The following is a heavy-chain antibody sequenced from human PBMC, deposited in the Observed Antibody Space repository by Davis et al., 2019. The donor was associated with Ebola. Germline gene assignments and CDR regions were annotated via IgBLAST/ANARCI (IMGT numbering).Heavy chain of an antibody. CDR3: ARGWLRGGMDV. V-gene: IGHV6-1*01. D-gene: IGHD5-18*01. CDR2: TYYKSKWYN. Sequence: PSETLSLTCAISGDSVSTAGWNWIRQSPSRGLEWPGRTYYKSKWYNDYAASVKSRITINPDTSKNQFSLQLTSVTPEDTALYYCARGWLRGGMDVWGEGTTVTV. CDR1: GDSVSTAG. J-gene: IGHJ6*02.